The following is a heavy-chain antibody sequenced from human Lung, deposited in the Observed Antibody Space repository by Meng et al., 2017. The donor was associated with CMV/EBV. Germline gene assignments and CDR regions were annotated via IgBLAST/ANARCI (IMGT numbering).Heavy chain of an antibody. CDR2: ISGSGGST. Sequence: GGSLRLSCAASGFTFSSYAMSWVRQAPGKGLEWVSAISGSGGSTYYADSVKGRFTISRDNSKNTLYLQMNSLRAEDTAVYYCAKGIKKGSGSYYPYGMDVWGRGTTVTVSS. V-gene: IGHV3-23*01. D-gene: IGHD3-10*01. J-gene: IGHJ6*02. CDR3: AKGIKKGSGSYYPYGMDV. CDR1: GFTFSSYA.